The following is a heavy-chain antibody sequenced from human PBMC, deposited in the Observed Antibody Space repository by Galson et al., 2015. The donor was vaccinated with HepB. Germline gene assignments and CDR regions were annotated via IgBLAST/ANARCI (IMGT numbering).Heavy chain of an antibody. CDR1: GFSLNTRGVA. Sequence: PALVKPTQTLTLTCTLSGFSLNTRGVAVGWIRQPPRKALEWLALIYWDGDQRYHPSLKSRLSVTQDTSKNQVVLTMTNLGPVDTATYYCAHTVGYDSVYYPGAEYFQQWGQGALVIVS. CDR3: AHTVGYDSVYYPGAEYFQQ. CDR2: IYWDGDQ. D-gene: IGHD5/OR15-5a*01. V-gene: IGHV2-5*02. J-gene: IGHJ1*01.